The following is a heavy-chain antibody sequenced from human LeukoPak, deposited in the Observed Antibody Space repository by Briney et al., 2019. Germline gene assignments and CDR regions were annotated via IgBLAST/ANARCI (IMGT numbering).Heavy chain of an antibody. D-gene: IGHD3-9*01. Sequence: GGSLRLSCAASGFTFSSYSMNWVRQAPGKGLEWVSSISSSSTYIYYADSVKGRFTISRDSAKNSLYLQMNSLRAEDTAVYYCARISYDILTGHNWFDPWGQGTLVTVSS. J-gene: IGHJ5*02. CDR2: ISSSSTYI. CDR3: ARISYDILTGHNWFDP. V-gene: IGHV3-21*04. CDR1: GFTFSSYS.